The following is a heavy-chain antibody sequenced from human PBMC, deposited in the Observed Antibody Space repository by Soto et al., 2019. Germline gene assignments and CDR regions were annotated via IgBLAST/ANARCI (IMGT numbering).Heavy chain of an antibody. J-gene: IGHJ3*02. D-gene: IGHD3-22*01. V-gene: IGHV1-18*04. Sequence: ASVKVSCKASGYTFTSYGISWVRQAPGQGLEWMGWISAYNGNTNYAQKPQGRVTMTTDTSTSTAYMELRSLRSDDTAVYYCARDPYYYDSSGYQAHDAFDIWGQGTMVTVSS. CDR3: ARDPYYYDSSGYQAHDAFDI. CDR2: ISAYNGNT. CDR1: GYTFTSYG.